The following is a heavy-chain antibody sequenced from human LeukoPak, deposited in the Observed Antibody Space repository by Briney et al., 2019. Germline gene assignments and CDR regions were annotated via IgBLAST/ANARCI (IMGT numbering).Heavy chain of an antibody. J-gene: IGHJ4*02. Sequence: PGGSLRLSCAASGFTFSSYEMNWVRQAPGKGLEWVANIKHDESEKKYVDSVKGRFTISRDNTKNSLYLQMNSLRAEDTAVYYCAKSNLDGDYGDYRPFDYWGQGTLVTVSS. CDR3: AKSNLDGDYGDYRPFDY. V-gene: IGHV3-7*01. CDR2: IKHDESEK. D-gene: IGHD4-17*01. CDR1: GFTFSSYE.